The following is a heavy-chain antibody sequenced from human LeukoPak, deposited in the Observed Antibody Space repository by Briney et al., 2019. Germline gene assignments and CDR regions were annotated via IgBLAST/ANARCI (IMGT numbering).Heavy chain of an antibody. Sequence: GGSLRLSCAASGFTFRTSWMHWVRQAPGKGLVWVSLIKNDGITTTYADSVEGRFTISRDNAMNTVFLQMNSLRAEDTAVYYCVRGVGYSAYDWGQGTLVTVSS. CDR1: GFTFRTSW. CDR2: IKNDGITT. D-gene: IGHD5-12*01. CDR3: VRGVGYSAYD. V-gene: IGHV3-74*01. J-gene: IGHJ4*02.